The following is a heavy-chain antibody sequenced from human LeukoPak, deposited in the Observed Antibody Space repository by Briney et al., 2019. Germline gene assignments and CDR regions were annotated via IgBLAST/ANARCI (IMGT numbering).Heavy chain of an antibody. D-gene: IGHD4-17*01. CDR2: IRYDGSNK. CDR1: GFTFSSYG. CDR3: AKDLSDYGDYGPGDY. V-gene: IGHV3-30*02. Sequence: GRSLRLSCAASGFTFSSYGMHWVRQAPGKGLEWVAFIRYDGSNKYYADSVKGRFTISRDNSKNTLYLQMNSLRAEDTAVYYCAKDLSDYGDYGPGDYWGQGTLVTVSS. J-gene: IGHJ4*02.